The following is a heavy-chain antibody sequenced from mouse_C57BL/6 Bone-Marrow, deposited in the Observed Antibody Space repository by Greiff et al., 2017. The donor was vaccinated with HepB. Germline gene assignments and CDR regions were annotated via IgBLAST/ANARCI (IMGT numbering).Heavy chain of an antibody. J-gene: IGHJ2*01. Sequence: EVKLVESGGGLVKPGGSLKLSCAASGFTFSSYAMSWVRQNPEKRLEWVATISDGGSYTYYPDNVKGRYTISRDNAKNNLYMQMSHLKSEDTAMYYCARDDYDYWGQGTTLTVSS. CDR1: GFTFSSYA. CDR3: ARDDYDY. CDR2: ISDGGSYT. D-gene: IGHD2-4*01. V-gene: IGHV5-4*01.